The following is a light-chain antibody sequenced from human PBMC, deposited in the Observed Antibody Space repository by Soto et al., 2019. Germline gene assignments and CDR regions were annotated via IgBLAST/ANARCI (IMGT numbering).Light chain of an antibody. V-gene: IGKV2D-29*01. J-gene: IGKJ4*01. CDR2: EVS. CDR3: MQSVQFPRT. CDR1: QSLLGSDAKTN. Sequence: DIVMTQTPLSLSVTHGQPASSSCKSSQSLLGSDAKTNLSWYLQKPGHPPQLLIFEVSNHFSGVSDRFSGSGSGTDFTLKISRVEAEDVGVYYCMQSVQFPRTFGGGTKVEIK.